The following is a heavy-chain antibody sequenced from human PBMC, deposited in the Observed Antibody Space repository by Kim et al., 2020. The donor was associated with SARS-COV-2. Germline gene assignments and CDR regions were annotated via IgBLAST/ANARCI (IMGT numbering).Heavy chain of an antibody. CDR1: GGSFSGYY. J-gene: IGHJ6*02. Sequence: SETLSLTCAVYGGSFSGYYWSWIRQPPGKGLEWIGEINHSGSTNYNPSLKSRVTISVDTSKNQFSLKLSSVTAADTAVYYCASLGYCSSTSCYEYGMDVWGQGTTVTVSS. CDR3: ASLGYCSSTSCYEYGMDV. D-gene: IGHD2-2*01. CDR2: INHSGST. V-gene: IGHV4-34*01.